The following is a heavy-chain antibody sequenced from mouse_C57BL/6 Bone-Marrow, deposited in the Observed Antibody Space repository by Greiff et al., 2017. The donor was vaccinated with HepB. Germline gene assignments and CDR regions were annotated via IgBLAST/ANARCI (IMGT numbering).Heavy chain of an antibody. CDR3: ARGEASGDWYFDV. J-gene: IGHJ1*03. CDR2: INYDGSST. CDR1: GFTFSDYY. Sequence: EVQRVESEGGLVQPGRSMKLSCTASGFTFSDYYMAWVRQVPEKGLEWVANINYDGSSTYYLDSLKSRFIISRDNAKNILYLQMSSLKSEDTATYYCARGEASGDWYFDVWGTGTTVTVSS. V-gene: IGHV5-16*01.